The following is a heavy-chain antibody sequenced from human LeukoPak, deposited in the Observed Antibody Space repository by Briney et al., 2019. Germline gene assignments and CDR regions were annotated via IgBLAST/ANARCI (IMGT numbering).Heavy chain of an antibody. D-gene: IGHD3-10*01. CDR1: GFTFSNYA. J-gene: IGHJ4*02. CDR2: ISGSRANT. Sequence: GGSLRLSCAVSGFTFSNYAMSWVRQAPGKGLEWVSTISGSRANTYYADSVKGRFTISRDNAKNSLYLQMNSLRAEDTALYYCAKDIWVRGVIIGFDYWGQGTLVTVSS. CDR3: AKDIWVRGVIIGFDY. V-gene: IGHV3-23*01.